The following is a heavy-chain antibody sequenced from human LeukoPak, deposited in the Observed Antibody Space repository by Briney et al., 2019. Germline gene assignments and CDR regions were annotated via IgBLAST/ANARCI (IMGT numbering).Heavy chain of an antibody. CDR1: GGSISSYY. CDR2: IYYSGST. CDR3: ARLDSSGPHLFFDY. V-gene: IGHV4-59*08. Sequence: PSETLSLTCTVSGGSISSYYWSWIRQPPGKGLEWIGYIYYSGSTNYNPSLKSRVTISVDTSKNQFSLKLSSVTAADTAVYYCARLDSSGPHLFFDYWGQGTLVTVSS. D-gene: IGHD3-22*01. J-gene: IGHJ4*02.